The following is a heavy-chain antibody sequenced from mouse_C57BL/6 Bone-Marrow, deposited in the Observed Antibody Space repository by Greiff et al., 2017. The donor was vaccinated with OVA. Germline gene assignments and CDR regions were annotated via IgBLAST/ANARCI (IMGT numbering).Heavy chain of an antibody. Sequence: VQLQQSGAELVKPGASVKVSCKASGYTFTSYWMHWVKQRPGQGLEWIGRLHPSDSDTNYNQKFKGKATLTVDKSSSTAYMQLSSLTSEDSAVYYCAIGGLGGYFDVWGTGTTVTVSS. CDR2: LHPSDSDT. CDR1: GYTFTSYW. CDR3: AIGGLGGYFDV. J-gene: IGHJ1*03. V-gene: IGHV1-74*01. D-gene: IGHD2-4*01.